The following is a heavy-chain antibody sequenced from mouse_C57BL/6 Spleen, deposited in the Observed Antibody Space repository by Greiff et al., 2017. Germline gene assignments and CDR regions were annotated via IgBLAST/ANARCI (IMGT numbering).Heavy chain of an antibody. CDR1: GYTFTEYT. CDR3: ARHEGIYYWGYFDY. CDR2: FYPGSGSI. V-gene: IGHV1-62-2*01. J-gene: IGHJ2*01. D-gene: IGHD2-1*01. Sequence: VKVVESGAELAKPGASVKLSCKASGYTFTEYTIHWVKQRSGQGLEWIGWFYPGSGSIKYNEKFKDKATLTADKSSSTVYMELSRLTPEDSAVYFCARHEGIYYWGYFDYWGQGTTLTVSS.